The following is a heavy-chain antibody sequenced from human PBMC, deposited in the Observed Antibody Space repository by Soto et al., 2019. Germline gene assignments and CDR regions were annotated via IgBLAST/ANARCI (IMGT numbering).Heavy chain of an antibody. CDR3: ARVPWQWPVVG. CDR1: GGSISSSNW. J-gene: IGHJ4*02. V-gene: IGHV4-4*02. Sequence: QVQLQESGPGLVKPSGTLSLTCAVSGGSISSSNWWCWVRQHPGKGLEWIGEIYHSGSTNYNPSPKSRVTISVDKSMSQFSLKLSSVAAADTAVYYCARVPWQWPVVGWGQGTLVTVSS. D-gene: IGHD6-19*01. CDR2: IYHSGST.